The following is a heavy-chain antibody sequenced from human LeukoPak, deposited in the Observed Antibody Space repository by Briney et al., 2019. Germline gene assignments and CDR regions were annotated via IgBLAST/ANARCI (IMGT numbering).Heavy chain of an antibody. CDR3: ARAGYYYGSGSYYNRAFVY. Sequence: SMKVSCKASGGTFNSSGISWVRQAPGQGLEWMGGIISFFGAAHYIQKFQGRLTITADESTSTAYMELSSLTSEDTAVYYCARAGYYYGSGSYYNRAFVYWGQGTLVTVSS. CDR1: GGTFNSSG. CDR2: IISFFGAA. J-gene: IGHJ4*02. D-gene: IGHD3-10*01. V-gene: IGHV1-69*13.